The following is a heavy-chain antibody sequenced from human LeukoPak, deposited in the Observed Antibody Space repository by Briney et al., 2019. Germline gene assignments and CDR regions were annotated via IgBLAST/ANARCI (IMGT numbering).Heavy chain of an antibody. CDR3: ASLEYSSSAGGY. Sequence: SETLFLTCTVSGGSISSYYWSWIRQPPGKGLEWIGYIYYSGSTNYNPSLKSRVTISVDTSKNQFSLKLSSVTAADTAVYYCASLEYSSSAGGYWGQGTLVTVSS. J-gene: IGHJ4*02. CDR1: GGSISSYY. V-gene: IGHV4-59*08. CDR2: IYYSGST. D-gene: IGHD6-6*01.